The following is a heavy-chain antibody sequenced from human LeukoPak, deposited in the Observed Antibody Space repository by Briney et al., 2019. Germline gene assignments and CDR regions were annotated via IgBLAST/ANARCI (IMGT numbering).Heavy chain of an antibody. CDR3: VKDRGYSTFDY. Sequence: GGSLRLSCEASGFLFSNSWMSWVRQAPGKGLEWVANMNQDGSERNYVDSVKGRLTISRDNAKGSLYLQMNGLRAEDTGVYFCVKDRGYSTFDYWGQGTLVTVSS. D-gene: IGHD4-23*01. CDR2: MNQDGSER. V-gene: IGHV3-7*03. J-gene: IGHJ4*02. CDR1: GFLFSNSW.